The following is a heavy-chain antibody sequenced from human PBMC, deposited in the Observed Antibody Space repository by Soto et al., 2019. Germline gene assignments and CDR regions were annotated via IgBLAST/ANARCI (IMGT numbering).Heavy chain of an antibody. Sequence: SVKVSCKASGYTFTGYYMHWVRQAPVQGLEWMGWINPNSGGTNYAQKFQGRVTMTRDTSISTAYMELSRLRSDDTAVYYCARAAIAARPRGWFDPWGQGTLVTVSS. D-gene: IGHD6-6*01. CDR3: ARAAIAARPRGWFDP. CDR2: INPNSGGT. V-gene: IGHV1-2*02. CDR1: GYTFTGYY. J-gene: IGHJ5*02.